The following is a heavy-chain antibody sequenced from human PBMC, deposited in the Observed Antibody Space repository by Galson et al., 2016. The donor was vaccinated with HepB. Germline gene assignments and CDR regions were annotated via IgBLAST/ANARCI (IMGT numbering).Heavy chain of an antibody. CDR3: MLGSCSPKCYSHSPYYYYYGMDV. J-gene: IGHJ6*02. Sequence: SVKVSCKASGGTVSTYAISWARQAPGQGLEWMGGFIPVFGPPNYARKFEGRVTITADESTSTVYMELNSLRSEDTAVYYCMLGSCSPKCYSHSPYYYYYGMDVWGQGTTVTVSS. CDR1: GGTVSTYA. V-gene: IGHV1-69*13. D-gene: IGHD2-21*01. CDR2: FIPVFGPP.